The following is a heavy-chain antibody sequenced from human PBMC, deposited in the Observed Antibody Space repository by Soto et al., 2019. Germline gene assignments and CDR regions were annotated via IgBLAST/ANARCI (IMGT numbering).Heavy chain of an antibody. CDR3: ARERAKGDSSGWYSAGNWFDP. V-gene: IGHV1-69*13. J-gene: IGHJ5*02. D-gene: IGHD6-19*01. CDR1: GGTFSSYA. CDR2: IIPIFGTA. Sequence: ASVKVSCKASGGTFSSYAISWVRQAPGQGLEWMGGIIPIFGTANYAQKFQGRVTITADESTITAYMELSSLRSEDPAVYYCARERAKGDSSGWYSAGNWFDPWGQGTLVTVSS.